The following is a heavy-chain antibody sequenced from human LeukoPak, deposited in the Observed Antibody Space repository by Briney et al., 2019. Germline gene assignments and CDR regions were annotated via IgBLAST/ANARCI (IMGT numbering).Heavy chain of an antibody. CDR3: AREVHDYVWGSQHDALDI. Sequence: PSETLSLTCAVYGGSFSAYYWSWIRQPPGKGLEWIGRIYTSVNTNYNPSLKSRVSISVVTSKNQFSLQLSSVTAADTAVYYCAREVHDYVWGSQHDALDIWGQGTMVTVSS. J-gene: IGHJ3*02. CDR2: IYTSVNT. CDR1: GGSFSAYY. D-gene: IGHD3-16*01. V-gene: IGHV4-4*08.